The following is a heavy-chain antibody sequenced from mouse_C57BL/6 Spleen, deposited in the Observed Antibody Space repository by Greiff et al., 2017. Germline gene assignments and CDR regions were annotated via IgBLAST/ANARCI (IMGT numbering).Heavy chain of an antibody. CDR2: ISYDGSN. D-gene: IGHD1-1*01. Sequence: EVKLMESGPGLVKPSQSLSLTCSVTGYSITSGYYWNWIRQFPGNKLEWMGYISYDGSNNYNPSLKNRISITRDTSKNQFFLKLNSVTTEDTATYYCASKYYYGFSWFAYWGQGTLVTVSA. V-gene: IGHV3-6*01. J-gene: IGHJ3*01. CDR3: ASKYYYGFSWFAY. CDR1: GYSITSGYY.